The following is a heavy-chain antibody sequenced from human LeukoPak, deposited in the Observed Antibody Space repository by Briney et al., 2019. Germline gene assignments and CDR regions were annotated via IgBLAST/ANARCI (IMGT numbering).Heavy chain of an antibody. Sequence: GGSLRLSCAASGFTFSNYGFHWVRQAPGKGLEWVTFIRYAQTDTYYADSVKGRFTISRDNSKNTLYLQMNSLRAEDTAVYYCAKGEVRFGEYYYYMDVWGKGTTVTISS. CDR1: GFTFSNYG. V-gene: IGHV3-30*02. J-gene: IGHJ6*03. CDR3: AKGEVRFGEYYYYMDV. CDR2: IRYAQTDT. D-gene: IGHD3-10*01.